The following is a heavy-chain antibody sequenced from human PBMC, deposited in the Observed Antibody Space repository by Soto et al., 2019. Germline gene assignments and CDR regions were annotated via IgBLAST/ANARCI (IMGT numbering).Heavy chain of an antibody. CDR2: INHSGST. CDR3: ARGSTTDAFDI. CDR1: GGSFSGYY. Sequence: SETLSLTCAVYGGSFSGYYWSWIRQPPGKGLEWIGEINHSGSTNYNPSLKSRVTISVDTSKNQFSLKLSSVTAADTAVYYCARGSTTDAFDIWGQGTMVTVSS. J-gene: IGHJ3*02. D-gene: IGHD4-17*01. V-gene: IGHV4-34*01.